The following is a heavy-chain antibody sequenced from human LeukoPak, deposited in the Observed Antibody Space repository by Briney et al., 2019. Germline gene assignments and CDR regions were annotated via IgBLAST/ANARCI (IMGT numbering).Heavy chain of an antibody. V-gene: IGHV5-51*01. Sequence: GESLKISCKDSGYRFSSYWIAWVRQMPGKGLEYIGIIYPGDSDIRYSPSFQGLVTISADKSISTAYLQWGSLKASDTAMYYCARQEYCSGGSCYTWFDPWGQGTLVTVPS. J-gene: IGHJ5*02. CDR2: IYPGDSDI. CDR3: ARQEYCSGGSCYTWFDP. D-gene: IGHD2-15*01. CDR1: GYRFSSYW.